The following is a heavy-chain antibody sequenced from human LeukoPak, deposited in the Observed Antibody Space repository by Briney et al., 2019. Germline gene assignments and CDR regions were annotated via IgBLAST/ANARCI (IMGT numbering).Heavy chain of an antibody. V-gene: IGHV1-8*01. Sequence: ASVKVSCKASGYTFTSYDINWVRQATGQGLEWMGWMNPNSGNTGYAQKFQGRVTMTRSTSISTAYMELSSLRSEDTAVYYCAVAAAIGSYYYYGMDVWGQGTTVTVSS. CDR1: GYTFTSYD. CDR3: AVAAAIGSYYYYGMDV. J-gene: IGHJ6*02. D-gene: IGHD2-2*02. CDR2: MNPNSGNT.